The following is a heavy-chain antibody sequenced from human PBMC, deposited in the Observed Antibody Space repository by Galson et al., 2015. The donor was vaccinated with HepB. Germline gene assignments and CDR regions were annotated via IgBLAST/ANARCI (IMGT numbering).Heavy chain of an antibody. Sequence: SVKVSCKASGYTFTSYGISWVRQAPGQGLEWMGWISAYNGNTNYAQKLQGRVTMTTDTSTSTAYMELRSLRSDDTAVYYCASHCSGGSCFDYWGQGTLVTVSS. V-gene: IGHV1-18*04. D-gene: IGHD2-15*01. J-gene: IGHJ4*02. CDR2: ISAYNGNT. CDR1: GYTFTSYG. CDR3: ASHCSGGSCFDY.